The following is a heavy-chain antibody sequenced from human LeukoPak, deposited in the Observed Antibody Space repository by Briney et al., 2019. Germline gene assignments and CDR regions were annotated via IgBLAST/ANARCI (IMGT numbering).Heavy chain of an antibody. D-gene: IGHD3-22*01. V-gene: IGHV4-4*02. Sequence: SETLSLTCAVSGGSISSSNWWSWVRQPPGKGLEWIGEIYHSGSTNYNPSLKSRVTISVDKSKNQFSLKLSSVTAADTAVYYCARGSGYYGEDFEYWGQGTLVTVSS. CDR2: IYHSGST. J-gene: IGHJ4*02. CDR3: ARGSGYYGEDFEY. CDR1: GGSISSSNW.